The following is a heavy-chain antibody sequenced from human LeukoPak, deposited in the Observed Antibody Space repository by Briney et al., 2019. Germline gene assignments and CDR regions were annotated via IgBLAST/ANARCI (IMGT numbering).Heavy chain of an antibody. CDR3: ATKLDRLATSDY. V-gene: IGHV3-30*03. J-gene: IGHJ4*02. D-gene: IGHD5-12*01. CDR1: GFTFSSYE. CDR2: ISRDGTNK. Sequence: GGSLRLSCAASGFTFSSYEMNWVRQAPGKGLEWVAVISRDGTNKYYADSVKGRFTISRDNSKGTLYLEMNSLSAEDTAVYTCATKLDRLATSDYWGQGTVVTVSS.